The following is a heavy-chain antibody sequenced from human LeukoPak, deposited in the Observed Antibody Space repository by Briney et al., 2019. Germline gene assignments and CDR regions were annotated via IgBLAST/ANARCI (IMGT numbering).Heavy chain of an antibody. CDR1: GGSISSYY. CDR2: IYYSGSP. Sequence: SETLSLTCTVSGGSISSYYWSWIRQPPGKGLEWIGYIYYSGSPNYNPCIKSRVTIAVVPSKNQFSLKLSSVTAADTAVYYCARESPGYSSSYNWFDPWGQGTPVTVSS. CDR3: ARESPGYSSSYNWFDP. V-gene: IGHV4-59*01. J-gene: IGHJ5*02. D-gene: IGHD6-13*01.